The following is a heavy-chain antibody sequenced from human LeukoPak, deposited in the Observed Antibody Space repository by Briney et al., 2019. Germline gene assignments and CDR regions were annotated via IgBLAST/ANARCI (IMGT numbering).Heavy chain of an antibody. V-gene: IGHV3-7*01. J-gene: IGHJ4*02. CDR2: INVDGSEK. Sequence: GGSLRLSCAASGFTFSNNWMALVRQAPGKGLEWVANINVDGSEKYCVDSVKGRFTISRDNAKDSLNLQMNSLRVEDTAVYYCARDRGWADLDWGQGTLVTVSS. D-gene: IGHD3-10*01. CDR3: ARDRGWADLD. CDR1: GFTFSNNW.